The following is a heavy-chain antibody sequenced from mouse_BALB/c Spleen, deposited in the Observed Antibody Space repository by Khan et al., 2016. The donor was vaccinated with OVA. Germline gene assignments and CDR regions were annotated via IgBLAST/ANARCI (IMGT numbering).Heavy chain of an antibody. CDR2: IWAGGST. J-gene: IGHJ2*01. V-gene: IGHV2-9*02. Sequence: QVQLKQSGPGLVAPSQSLSITCTVSGFSLTSYGVHWVRQPPGKGLEWLGVIWAGGSTNYNSAIMYRLSISKDNSTSQVFLKMHSLQTDDTAMYYCARLEDIWGQGTTLTVSS. CDR3: ARLEDI. CDR1: GFSLTSYG. D-gene: IGHD1-3*01.